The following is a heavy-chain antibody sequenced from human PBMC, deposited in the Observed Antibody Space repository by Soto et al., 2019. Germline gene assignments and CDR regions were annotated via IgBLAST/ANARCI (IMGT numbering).Heavy chain of an antibody. D-gene: IGHD2-15*01. CDR3: ARAGWYRFDY. J-gene: IGHJ4*02. CDR2: INADGSTT. V-gene: IGHV3-74*01. CDR1: GFTFSSYW. Sequence: DVQLVESGGGLAQPGGSLRLSCVGSGFTFSSYWMHWVRQAPGKGLVWVSRINADGSTTNYADSVKGRFTVSRDNAKNTVYLQMNSLRDEDTAVYLCARAGWYRFDYWGQGTLLPVSP.